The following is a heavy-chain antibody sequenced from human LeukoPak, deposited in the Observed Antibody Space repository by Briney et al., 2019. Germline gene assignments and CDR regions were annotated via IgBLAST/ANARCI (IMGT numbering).Heavy chain of an antibody. V-gene: IGHV4-59*01. CDR2: IYYSGST. D-gene: IGHD3-10*01. CDR1: GVSISNYY. CDR3: ARVLPVRGVISWFDP. Sequence: PSETLSLTCTVSGVSISNYYWSWIRRPPGKGLEWIGYIYYSGSTNYNPSLKSRVTISADTSKNQFSLKLSSVTAADTAVYYCARVLPVRGVISWFDPWGQGTLVTVSS. J-gene: IGHJ5*02.